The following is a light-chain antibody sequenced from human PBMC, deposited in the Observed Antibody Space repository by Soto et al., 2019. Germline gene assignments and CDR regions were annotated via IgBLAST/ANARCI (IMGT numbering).Light chain of an antibody. CDR1: QRVSSY. J-gene: IGKJ1*01. CDR3: QERTGWPPWT. V-gene: IGKV3-11*01. Sequence: IGLTQSPATLSLSPGERATLSCRASQRVSSYLAWYQQKPGQAPRLLIYDASKRASGFPARFSGSGSGTDFTLTISSLEPEDFAVYYCQERTGWPPWTFGQGTKVDIK. CDR2: DAS.